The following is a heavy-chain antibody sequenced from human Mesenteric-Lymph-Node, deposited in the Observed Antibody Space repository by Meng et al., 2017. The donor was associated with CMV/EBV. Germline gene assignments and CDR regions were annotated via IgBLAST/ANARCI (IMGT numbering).Heavy chain of an antibody. CDR1: FSTYA. Sequence: FSTYAITWVRQAPEQGLEWMGVIIPIFGTANSAQKFQNRVTITTDESTSTVFMELSSLRSEDTAMYYCARAPRRDTLAAYSIPYYFDYWGQGTLVTVSS. CDR2: IIPIFGTA. CDR3: ARAPRRDTLAAYSIPYYFDY. J-gene: IGHJ4*02. V-gene: IGHV1-69*05. D-gene: IGHD3-9*01.